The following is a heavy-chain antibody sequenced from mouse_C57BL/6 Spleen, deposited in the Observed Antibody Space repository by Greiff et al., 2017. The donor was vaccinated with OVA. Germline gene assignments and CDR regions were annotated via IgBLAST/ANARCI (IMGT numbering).Heavy chain of an antibody. CDR2: IHPNSGST. CDR3: ARPFITTVVANFDY. J-gene: IGHJ2*01. D-gene: IGHD1-1*01. Sequence: VKLQQPGAELVKPGASVKLSCKASGYTFTSYWMHWVKQRPGQGLEWIGMIHPNSGSTNYNEKFKSKATLTVDKSSSTAYMQLSSLTSEDSAVYYCARPFITTVVANFDYWGQGTTLTVSS. V-gene: IGHV1-64*01. CDR1: GYTFTSYW.